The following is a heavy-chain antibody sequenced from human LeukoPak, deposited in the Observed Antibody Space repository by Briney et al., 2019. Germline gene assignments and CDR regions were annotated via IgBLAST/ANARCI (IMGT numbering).Heavy chain of an antibody. CDR3: ARRWTTMTDDYFDY. CDR2: ISPYNDNT. Sequence: ASVKVSCKASGYTFTSYNIGWVRQAPGQGLEWMGWISPYNDNTNYARRLQGRVTMTTDTSTSTAYMELRSLRSDDTAVFYCARRWTTMTDDYFDYWGQGTLVTVS. CDR1: GYTFTSYN. V-gene: IGHV1-18*04. J-gene: IGHJ4*02. D-gene: IGHD4-17*01.